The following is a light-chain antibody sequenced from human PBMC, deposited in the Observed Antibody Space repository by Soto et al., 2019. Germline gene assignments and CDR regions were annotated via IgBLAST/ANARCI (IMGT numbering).Light chain of an antibody. J-gene: IGLJ2*01. V-gene: IGLV1-40*01. CDR3: QSYDSSLSGVV. CDR1: SCNIGADYD. Sequence: QSVLTQPPSVSGAPGQRVTISCTGSSCNIGADYDVHWYQQLPGTAPKLLIYGNSNRPSGVPDRFSGSKSGTSASLAITGLQAEDEADYYCQSYDSSLSGVVFGGGTKLTVL. CDR2: GNS.